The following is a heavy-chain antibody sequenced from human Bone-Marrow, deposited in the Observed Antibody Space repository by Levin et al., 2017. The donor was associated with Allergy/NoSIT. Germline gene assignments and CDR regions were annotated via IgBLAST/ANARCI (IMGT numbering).Heavy chain of an antibody. CDR2: INFIFGTP. CDR1: GGIFNSFA. CDR3: ARGPLGVVYEPYYFDS. Sequence: SVKVFCKASGGIFNSFAINWVRQAPGQGLESMGGINFIFGTPTYSQKFRGRVTVTADKSTTTAFLELSSLRSADTAVYFCARGPLGVVYEPYYFDSWGQGTLVTVSS. J-gene: IGHJ4*02. D-gene: IGHD2-8*02. V-gene: IGHV1-69*06.